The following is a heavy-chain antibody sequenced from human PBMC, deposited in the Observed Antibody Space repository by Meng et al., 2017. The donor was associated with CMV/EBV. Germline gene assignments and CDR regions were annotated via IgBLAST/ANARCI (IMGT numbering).Heavy chain of an antibody. J-gene: IGHJ5*02. CDR3: ARSIAARQRWFDP. CDR1: GFTFSSYA. V-gene: IGHV3-74*01. CDR2: INSDGSST. D-gene: IGHD6-6*01. Sequence: GESLKISCAASGFTFSSYAMSWVRQAPGKGLEWVSRINSDGSSTSYADSVKGRFTISRDNAKNTLYLQMNSLRAEDTAVYYCARSIAARQRWFDPWGQGTLVTVSS.